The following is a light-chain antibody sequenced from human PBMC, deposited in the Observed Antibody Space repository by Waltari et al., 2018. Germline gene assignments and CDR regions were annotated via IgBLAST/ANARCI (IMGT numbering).Light chain of an antibody. CDR1: RGIDNS. CDR3: QQLIDYPLT. Sequence: DIQLTQSPSFLSASVGDRVTITCRASRGIDNSLAWYQQKPGKAPKLLIYAASTLQTGVPSRFSSSGYGTEFTLAISSLQPEDFATYYCQQLIDYPLTFGGGTKVEIK. V-gene: IGKV1-9*01. J-gene: IGKJ4*01. CDR2: AAS.